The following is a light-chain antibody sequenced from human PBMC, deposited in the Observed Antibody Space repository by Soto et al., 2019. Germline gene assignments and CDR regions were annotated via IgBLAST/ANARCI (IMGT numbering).Light chain of an antibody. CDR2: DVS. V-gene: IGLV2-11*01. CDR3: CSYTSSTTPL. Sequence: QSVLTQPRSVSGSPGQSVTISCTGTSSDVGGYNYVSWYQQHPGKAPKLMIYDVSQRPSGVPDRFSGSKSGNTASLTISGLQSEDEADYYCCSYTSSTTPLFGGGTKLTVL. J-gene: IGLJ2*01. CDR1: SSDVGGYNY.